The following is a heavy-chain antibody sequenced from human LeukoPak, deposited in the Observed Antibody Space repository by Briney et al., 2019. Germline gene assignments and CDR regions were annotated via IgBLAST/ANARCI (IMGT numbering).Heavy chain of an antibody. J-gene: IGHJ5*02. CDR3: ARPVPSRLGWFDP. D-gene: IGHD1-1*01. CDR1: GGSISSYY. V-gene: IGHV4-59*04. CDR2: IYYSGST. Sequence: SETLSLTCTVSGGSISSYYWSWIRQPPGKGLEWIGYIYYSGSTYYSPSLKSRVTISVDTSKNQFSLKLSSVTAADTAVYYCARPVPSRLGWFDPWGQGTLVTVSS.